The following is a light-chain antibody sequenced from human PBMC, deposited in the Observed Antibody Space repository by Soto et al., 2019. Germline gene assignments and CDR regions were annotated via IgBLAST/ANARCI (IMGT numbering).Light chain of an antibody. CDR2: DAS. CDR1: HSVTSDY. V-gene: IGKV3-20*01. J-gene: IGKJ4*01. CDR3: QQFSSYPLT. Sequence: EIVLTQSPVPLSLSPGERATLSCRASHSVTSDYLAWYQQKPGQAPRLLIYDASSRATGIPDRFSGGGSGTDFTLTISRLEPEDFAVYYCQQFSSYPLTVGGGTKVDIK.